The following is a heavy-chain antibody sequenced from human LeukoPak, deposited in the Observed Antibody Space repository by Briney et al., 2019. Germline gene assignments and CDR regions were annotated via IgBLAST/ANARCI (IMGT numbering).Heavy chain of an antibody. D-gene: IGHD3-3*01. CDR3: TTRSGDFWSGFVN. V-gene: IGHV1-24*01. Sequence: ASVKVSCKVSGNSLSELSIHWVRQAPGKGLEWMGGFDPEEAKMVYAQNLQGRVTMTEDSSTQPAYMELRGLTSADTAVYYCTTRSGDFWSGFVNWGQGTLVTVSS. CDR2: FDPEEAKM. J-gene: IGHJ4*02. CDR1: GNSLSELS.